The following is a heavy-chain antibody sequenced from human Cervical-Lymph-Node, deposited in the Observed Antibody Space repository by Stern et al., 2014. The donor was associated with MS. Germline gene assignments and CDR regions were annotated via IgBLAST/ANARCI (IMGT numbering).Heavy chain of an antibody. J-gene: IGHJ4*02. V-gene: IGHV4-31*03. CDR1: GGSISSGGYY. D-gene: IGHD3-22*01. CDR2: IYYSGST. Sequence: VQLVESGPGLVKPSQTLSLTCTVSGGSISSGGYYWSWIRQHPGKGLEWIGYIYYSGSTYYNPSLKSRVTISVDTSKNQFSLKLSSVTAADTAVYYCARVNYYDSSGYYCYFDYWGQGTLVTVSS. CDR3: ARVNYYDSSGYYCYFDY.